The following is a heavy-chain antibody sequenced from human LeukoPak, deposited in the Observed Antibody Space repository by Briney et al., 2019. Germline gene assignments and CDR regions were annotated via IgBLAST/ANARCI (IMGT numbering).Heavy chain of an antibody. CDR2: INSDGSST. D-gene: IGHD6-19*01. Sequence: GGSLRLSCAASGFTFSSYWMHWVRQAPGKGLVWVSRINSDGSSTSYADSVKGRFTISRDNAKNTLYPQINSLRAEDTAVYYCARARAPYSSGWWHFDYWGQGTLVTVSS. J-gene: IGHJ4*02. V-gene: IGHV3-74*01. CDR3: ARARAPYSSGWWHFDY. CDR1: GFTFSSYW.